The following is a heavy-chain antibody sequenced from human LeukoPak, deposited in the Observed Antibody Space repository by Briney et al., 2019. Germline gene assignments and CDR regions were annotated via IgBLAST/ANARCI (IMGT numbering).Heavy chain of an antibody. J-gene: IGHJ4*02. CDR3: ARGGYSYGFGY. CDR2: ISGSGGST. D-gene: IGHD5-18*01. CDR1: GFTFSSYA. V-gene: IGHV3-23*01. Sequence: GGSLRLSCAASGFTFSSYAMSWVRQAPGKGLEWVSAISGSGGSTYYADSVKGRFTISRDNSKNTLYLQMNSLRAEDTAVYYCARGGYSYGFGYWGQGTLVTVSS.